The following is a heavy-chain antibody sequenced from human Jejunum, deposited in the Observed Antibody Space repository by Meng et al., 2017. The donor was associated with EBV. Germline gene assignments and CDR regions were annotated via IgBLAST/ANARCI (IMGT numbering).Heavy chain of an antibody. J-gene: IGHJ4*02. CDR1: GGAIRSPNW. CDR2: IYHTGST. CDR3: AREVSNTSSWGSFDY. Sequence: QVHLGEXGPGPVKPSWTLSFTCAGSGGAIRSPNWWHWVRQAPGEGLEWIGEIYHTGSTNYNPSLKSRVTMSLDQSKNQFSMKLTSVTAADTAVYFCAREVSNTSSWGSFDYWGQGALVTVSS. D-gene: IGHD6-13*01. V-gene: IGHV4-4*02.